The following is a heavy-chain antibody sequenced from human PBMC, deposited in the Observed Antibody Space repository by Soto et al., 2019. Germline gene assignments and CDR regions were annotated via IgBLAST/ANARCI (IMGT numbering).Heavy chain of an antibody. CDR2: IYYSGST. CDR3: ARVPGYDSSEYYFDY. CDR1: GGSISSGGYY. Sequence: QVQLQESGPGLVKPSQTLSLTCTVSGGSISSGGYYWSWIRQHPGKGLEWIGYIYYSGSTYYNPSLKSRVTIXXDXSXXQFSLKLSSVTAADTAVYYCARVPGYDSSEYYFDYWGQGTLVTVSS. J-gene: IGHJ4*02. D-gene: IGHD3-22*01. V-gene: IGHV4-31*03.